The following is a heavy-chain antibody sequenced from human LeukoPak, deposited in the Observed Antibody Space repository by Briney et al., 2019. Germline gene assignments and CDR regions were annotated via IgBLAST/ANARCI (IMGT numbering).Heavy chain of an antibody. CDR1: GGSISSYY. CDR2: IYYSGST. D-gene: IGHD4-23*01. CDR3: ARVGYDYGGNPDYYYYGMDV. Sequence: SETLSLTCTVSGGSISSYYWSWIRQPPGKGLEWIGYIYYSGSTNYNPSLKSRVTISVDTSKNQFSLKLSSVTAADTAVYYCARVGYDYGGNPDYYYYGMDVWGQGTTVTVSS. V-gene: IGHV4-59*01. J-gene: IGHJ6*02.